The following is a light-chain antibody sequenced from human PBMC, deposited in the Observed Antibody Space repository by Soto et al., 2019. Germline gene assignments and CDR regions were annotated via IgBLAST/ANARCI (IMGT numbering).Light chain of an antibody. J-gene: IGKJ1*01. CDR2: DAS. CDR1: QSVSSY. CDR3: QQRSNWPWT. V-gene: IGKV3-11*01. Sequence: EIVLTHSPATLSLSPCERATLSCRASQSVSSYLAWYQQKPDQAPRLLIYDASNRATGIPARFSGSGSGTDFTLTISSLEPEDFAVYYCQQRSNWPWTFGQGTKVDIK.